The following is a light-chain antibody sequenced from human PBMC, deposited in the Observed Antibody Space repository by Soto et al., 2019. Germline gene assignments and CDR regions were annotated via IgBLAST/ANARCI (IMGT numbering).Light chain of an antibody. CDR1: QAVNTR. CDR3: HQRQSWPRT. J-gene: IGKJ1*01. V-gene: IGKV3-11*01. Sequence: EIVLTQSPATLSSFPGERATLSCRASQAVNTRLAWYQHKPGQAPRLLIYLTSNRATGIPARFSGSGSGTDFTLTTSSLEPEDSAVYYCHQRQSWPRTFGQGTKVDIK. CDR2: LTS.